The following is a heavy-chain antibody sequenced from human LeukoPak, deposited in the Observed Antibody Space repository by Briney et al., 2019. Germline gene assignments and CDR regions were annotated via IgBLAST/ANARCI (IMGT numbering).Heavy chain of an antibody. CDR1: GGSFNGYY. J-gene: IGHJ2*01. Sequence: SETLSLTCAVYGGSFNGYYWSWIRQPPGKGLEWIGSVYYSGSTYDNPSLKSRVTISLDTSKNQFSLKLSSVTAADTAVYYCASNQWPSWYFDLWGRGTLVAVSS. CDR2: VYYSGST. V-gene: IGHV4-34*01. CDR3: ASNQWPSWYFDL. D-gene: IGHD6-19*01.